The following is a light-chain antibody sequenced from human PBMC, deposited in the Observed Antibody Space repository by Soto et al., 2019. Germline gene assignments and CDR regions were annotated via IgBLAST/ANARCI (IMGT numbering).Light chain of an antibody. CDR1: QSISSY. Sequence: DLQMTQSPSSLSASVGDRVTITCRASQSISSYLNWYQQKPGKAPKLLIYAASSLQSGVPSRFSGSGSGTDFTLTIRSLQPEDFATYYCQQSYSTPITFGQGTRLEIK. CDR3: QQSYSTPIT. V-gene: IGKV1-39*01. CDR2: AAS. J-gene: IGKJ5*01.